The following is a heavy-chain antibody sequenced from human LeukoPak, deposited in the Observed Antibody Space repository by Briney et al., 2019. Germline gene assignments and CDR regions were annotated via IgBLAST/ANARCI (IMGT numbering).Heavy chain of an antibody. CDR1: GFTFSSYS. CDR3: AKEGRDGFNYDY. D-gene: IGHD5-24*01. V-gene: IGHV3-48*02. CDR2: ISSGSSTI. Sequence: GGSLRLSCAASGFTFSSYSMNWVRQAPGKGLEWVSYISSGSSTIYYADSVKGRFTISRDNAKNSLYLQMNSLRDEDTAVYYCAKEGRDGFNYDYWGQGTLVTVSS. J-gene: IGHJ4*02.